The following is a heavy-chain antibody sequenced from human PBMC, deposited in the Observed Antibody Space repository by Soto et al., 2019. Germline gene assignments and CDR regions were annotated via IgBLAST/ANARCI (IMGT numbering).Heavy chain of an antibody. CDR3: ARDGGPLVVVVAALAY. CDR1: GFTFSSFA. Sequence: QVQLVESGGGVVQPGGSLRLSCAASGFTFSSFALHWVRQAPGKGLEWVAVISSDGRNKYYADSVKGRFTISRDASKNTLSLQLNSLRAEDTAVYYCARDGGPLVVVVAALAYWGQGTLVTVSS. CDR2: ISSDGRNK. J-gene: IGHJ4*02. D-gene: IGHD2-15*01. V-gene: IGHV3-30*03.